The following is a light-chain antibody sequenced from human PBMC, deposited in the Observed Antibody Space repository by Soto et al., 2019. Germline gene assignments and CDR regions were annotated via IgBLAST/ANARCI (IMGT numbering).Light chain of an antibody. Sequence: EIVLMQSPGTLSLSPGERATLSCSASQSVSSSYLAWYQQKPGQAPRLLIYGASSRATGIPDMFSGSGSGTDFTLTISRLEPEDFAVYYCQQYGSSGITFGGGTKVEIK. CDR3: QQYGSSGIT. V-gene: IGKV3-20*01. CDR2: GAS. CDR1: QSVSSSY. J-gene: IGKJ4*01.